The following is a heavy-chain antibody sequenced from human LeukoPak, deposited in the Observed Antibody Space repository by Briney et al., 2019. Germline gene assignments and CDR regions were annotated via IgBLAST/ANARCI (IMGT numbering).Heavy chain of an antibody. V-gene: IGHV4-4*07. J-gene: IGHJ4*02. D-gene: IGHD6-19*01. CDR1: GCSISSYY. Sequence: SETLSLTCTVSGCSISSYYWSWIRQPPGKGLEWIGRINTSGSTTYNPSLKSRVTMSVDTSKNQFSLKLSSVTAADTAVYYCARETDPGYSSVIDYWGEGTLVTVSS. CDR2: INTSGST. CDR3: ARETDPGYSSVIDY.